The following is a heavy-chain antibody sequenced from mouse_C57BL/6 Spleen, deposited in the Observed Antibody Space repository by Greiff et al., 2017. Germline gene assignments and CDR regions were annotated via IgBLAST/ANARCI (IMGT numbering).Heavy chain of an antibody. CDR1: GFNIKDDY. Sequence: VQLKQSGAELVRPGASVKLSCTASGFNIKDDYMHWVKQRPEQGLEWIGWIDPENGDTEYASKSQGKATITADTSSNTAYLQLSSLTSEDTAVYYCTTRGYYANQGFAYWGQGTLVTVSA. J-gene: IGHJ3*01. CDR3: TTRGYYANQGFAY. D-gene: IGHD2-1*01. V-gene: IGHV14-4*01. CDR2: IDPENGDT.